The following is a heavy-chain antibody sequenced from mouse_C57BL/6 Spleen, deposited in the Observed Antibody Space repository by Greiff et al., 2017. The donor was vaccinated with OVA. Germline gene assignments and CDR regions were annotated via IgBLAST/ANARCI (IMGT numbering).Heavy chain of an antibody. CDR3: ARSGGYDGYYYWYFDV. CDR2: IDPSDSET. V-gene: IGHV1-52*01. D-gene: IGHD2-3*01. J-gene: IGHJ1*03. Sequence: QVQLQQPGAELVRPGSSVKLSCKASGYTFTSYWMHWVKQRPIQGLEWIGNIDPSDSETHYNQKFKDKATLTVDKSSSTAYMQLSSLTSEDSAVYYCARSGGYDGYYYWYFDVWGTGTTVTVSS. CDR1: GYTFTSYW.